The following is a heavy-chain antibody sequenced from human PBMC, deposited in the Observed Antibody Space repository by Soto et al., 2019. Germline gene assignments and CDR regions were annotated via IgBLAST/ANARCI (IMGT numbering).Heavy chain of an antibody. CDR2: MNPKSGGT. Sequence: ASVKVSCKASGYTFSAYYTHWVRQAPGQGLEWMGWMNPKSGGTYFAQKFQGRVTLTRDTSISTAYMEVNRLRSDDTAVYYCTRENIYNSIGLYDAFYIFCQGTTLIVS. CDR1: GYTFSAYY. V-gene: IGHV1-2*02. D-gene: IGHD6-19*01. J-gene: IGHJ3*02. CDR3: TRENIYNSIGLYDAFYI.